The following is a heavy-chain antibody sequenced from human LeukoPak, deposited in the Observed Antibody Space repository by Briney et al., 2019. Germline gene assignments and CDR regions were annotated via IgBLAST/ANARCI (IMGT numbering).Heavy chain of an antibody. CDR2: ISADNGAT. D-gene: IGHD2-2*01. CDR1: DYTCDSYG. CDR3: VTRPPPYCSGTNCPLRY. J-gene: IGHJ4*02. V-gene: IGHV1-18*01. Sequence: SVRVSCKSSDYTCDSYGITWVRQAPGQRLGWLGWISADNGATDFGQKVQGRVTLTNDTSTNTAYMALRSLRSDDTAVYYCVTRPPPYCSGTNCPLRYWGQGTLVTVSS.